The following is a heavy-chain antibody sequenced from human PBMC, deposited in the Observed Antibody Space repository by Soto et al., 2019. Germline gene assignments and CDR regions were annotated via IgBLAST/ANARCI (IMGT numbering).Heavy chain of an antibody. V-gene: IGHV3-74*01. D-gene: IGHD3-10*01. Sequence: PGGSLRLSCAASGFTLSGRSMHWVRQAPGKGLVWVSGIDNAGTDSTYADSVKGRFTSSRDNAKNMLYLQMNSLRVEDTAVYYCARGWFGPYFCGKGTTVTVSS. CDR3: ARGWFGPYF. CDR1: GFTLSGRS. J-gene: IGHJ6*04. CDR2: IDNAGTDS.